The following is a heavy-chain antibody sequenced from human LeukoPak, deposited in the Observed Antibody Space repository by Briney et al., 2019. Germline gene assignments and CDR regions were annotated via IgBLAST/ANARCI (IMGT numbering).Heavy chain of an antibody. D-gene: IGHD6-19*01. CDR2: ISGSSGST. Sequence: PGGSLRLSCAASGFTFSSYAMSWVRQAPGKGLEWVSAISGSSGSTYYADSVKGRFTISRDNSKNTLYLQMNSLRAEDTAVYYCAKDSLYSSGLPYFDYWGQGTLVTVSS. J-gene: IGHJ4*02. V-gene: IGHV3-23*01. CDR1: GFTFSSYA. CDR3: AKDSLYSSGLPYFDY.